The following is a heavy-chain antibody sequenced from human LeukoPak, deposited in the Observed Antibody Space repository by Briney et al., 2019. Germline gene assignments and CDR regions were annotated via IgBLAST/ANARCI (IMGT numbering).Heavy chain of an antibody. D-gene: IGHD4-17*01. J-gene: IGHJ4*02. CDR1: GGSISSGSYY. CDR3: ARVGGYGEPFDY. Sequence: SQTLSLTCTVSGGSISSGSYYWSWIRQPAGKGLEWIGRIYTSGSTNYNPSLKSRVTISVDTSKNQFSLKLSSVTAADTAVYYCARVGGYGEPFDYWSQGTLVTVSS. CDR2: IYTSGST. V-gene: IGHV4-61*02.